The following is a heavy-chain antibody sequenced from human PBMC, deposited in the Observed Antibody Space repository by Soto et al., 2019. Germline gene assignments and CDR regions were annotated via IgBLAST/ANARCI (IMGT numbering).Heavy chain of an antibody. Sequence: SAKVCCKACRGSFESCARSSVRQAPGQGLEWMGGIIPIFGTANYAQKFQGRVTITADESTSTAYMELSSLRSEDTAVYYCARDSEVVTAILPERNYYYPVWTSGAKGPRSPSP. V-gene: IGHV1-69*13. CDR1: RGSFESCA. CDR2: IIPIFGTA. J-gene: IGHJ6*02. CDR3: ARDSEVVTAILPERNYYYPVWTS. D-gene: IGHD2-21*02.